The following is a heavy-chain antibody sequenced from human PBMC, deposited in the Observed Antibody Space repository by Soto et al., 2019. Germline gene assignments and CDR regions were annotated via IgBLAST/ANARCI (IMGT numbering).Heavy chain of an antibody. CDR2: IFPDNSDI. Sequence: GESLKISCKASGYSFTSYWIGWMRQIPGKGLEWMGIIFPDNSDIKYSPSFQGQVTISVDKSINTAYLQWSSLRASDTAMYYCASTVYRYNCMHWPFAIWGQGTMVTVSS. V-gene: IGHV5-51*01. CDR3: ASTVYRYNCMHWPFAI. CDR1: GYSFTSYW. J-gene: IGHJ3*02. D-gene: IGHD3-16*02.